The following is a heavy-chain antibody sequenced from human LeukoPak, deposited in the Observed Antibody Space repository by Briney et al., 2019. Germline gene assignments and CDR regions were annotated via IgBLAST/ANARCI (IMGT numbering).Heavy chain of an antibody. J-gene: IGHJ4*02. CDR1: GFTFDDYA. V-gene: IGHV3-43*02. CDR3: AKEGPRAVAGSFDY. Sequence: GGSLRLPCAASGFTFDDYAMHWVRQAPGKGLEWVSLITGDGGRTYYADSVKGRFTISRDNSKNSLYLQMNSLRTEDTAFYYCAKEGPRAVAGSFDYWGQGTLVTVSS. D-gene: IGHD6-19*01. CDR2: ITGDGGRT.